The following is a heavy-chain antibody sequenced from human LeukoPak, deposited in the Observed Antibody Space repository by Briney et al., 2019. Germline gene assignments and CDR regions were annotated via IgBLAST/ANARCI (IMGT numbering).Heavy chain of an antibody. D-gene: IGHD3-16*01. V-gene: IGHV3-7*01. J-gene: IGHJ5*01. Sequence: PGGSLRLSCAASGFNLGNYWMSWVRQAPGKGLEWVANIWQSGSEKYYVDSVKGRFTISRDNAKNSLSLQMNGLRAEDTAVYYCARAAFEYGKNGGWFDSWGQGTLVTVSS. CDR2: IWQSGSEK. CDR1: GFNLGNYW. CDR3: ARAAFEYGKNGGWFDS.